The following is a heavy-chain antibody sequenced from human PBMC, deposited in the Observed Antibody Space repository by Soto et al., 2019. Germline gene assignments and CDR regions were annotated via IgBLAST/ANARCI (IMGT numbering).Heavy chain of an antibody. CDR3: AKLITFGGVIVFMPDY. CDR2: INSYNGNT. CDR1: GYTFTNYA. Sequence: QVQLVQSGAELKKPGASVTVSCRASGYTFTNYAISWVRQAPGQGLEWMGWINSYNGNTNYAQNLQGRVTMTTDTSANTAYTELRSLTSDDTAVYYCAKLITFGGVIVFMPDYWGQGTLVTVSS. J-gene: IGHJ4*02. D-gene: IGHD3-16*02. V-gene: IGHV1-18*01.